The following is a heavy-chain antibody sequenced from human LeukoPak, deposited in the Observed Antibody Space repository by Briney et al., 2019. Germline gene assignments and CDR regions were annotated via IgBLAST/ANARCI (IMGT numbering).Heavy chain of an antibody. Sequence: GGSLRLSCAASGFPFSSYSMNWVRQAPGKGLEWVSTISDSGGNTYYADSVRGRFTISRDNSKNTLSLQMNSLRVEDTALYYCAKDLGALTYGEGFWGQGTLVTVSS. V-gene: IGHV3-23*01. J-gene: IGHJ4*02. CDR3: AKDLGALTYGEGF. CDR2: ISDSGGNT. D-gene: IGHD3-16*01. CDR1: GFPFSSYS.